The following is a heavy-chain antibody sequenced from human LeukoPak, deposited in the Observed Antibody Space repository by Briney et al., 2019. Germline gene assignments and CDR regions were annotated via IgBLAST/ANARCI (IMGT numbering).Heavy chain of an antibody. Sequence: GRSLRLSCAASGFTVSSNYISWVRQAPGKGLEWVSVIYSGGSTYYADSVKGRFTISRDNSRNTLYLQMNSLRAEDTAVYYCARKRGPADAFDIWGQGTMVTVSS. V-gene: IGHV3-66*02. CDR2: IYSGGST. CDR3: ARKRGPADAFDI. D-gene: IGHD3-10*01. J-gene: IGHJ3*02. CDR1: GFTVSSNY.